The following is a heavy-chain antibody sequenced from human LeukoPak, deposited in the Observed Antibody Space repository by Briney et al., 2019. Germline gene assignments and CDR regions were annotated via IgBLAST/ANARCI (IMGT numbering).Heavy chain of an antibody. CDR1: GVNDCRHH. Sequence: QAGGSLRLSCAVSGVNDCRHHLRGPREAPEEGLEWLSIMYSGGKTAYADSVRGRFTISRDNSKNTLYLQMNSLRGEDTAVYYCARETGCHNGVCFSYCYYGLDVWGQGTTVTVSS. V-gene: IGHV3-53*01. CDR2: MYSGGKT. CDR3: ARETGCHNGVCFSYCYYGLDV. J-gene: IGHJ6*02. D-gene: IGHD2-8*01.